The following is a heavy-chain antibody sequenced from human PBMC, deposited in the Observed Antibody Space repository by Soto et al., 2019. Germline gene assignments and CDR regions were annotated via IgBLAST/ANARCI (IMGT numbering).Heavy chain of an antibody. CDR1: GFTFSSYG. V-gene: IGHV3-33*01. CDR2: IWYDGSNK. J-gene: IGHJ4*02. CDR3: ASPVRRQLVPFDY. Sequence: LRLSCAASGFTFSSYGMHWVRQAPGKGLEWVAVIWYDGSNKYYADSVKGRFTISRDNSKNTLYLQMNSLRAEDTAVYYCASPVRRQLVPFDYWGQGTLVTVSS. D-gene: IGHD6-13*01.